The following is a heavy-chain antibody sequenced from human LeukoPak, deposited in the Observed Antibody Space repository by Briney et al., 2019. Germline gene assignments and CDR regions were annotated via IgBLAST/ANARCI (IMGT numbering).Heavy chain of an antibody. J-gene: IGHJ4*02. CDR2: ISSNGGST. CDR1: GFTLSSYA. V-gene: IGHV3-64D*06. D-gene: IGHD4-17*01. Sequence: GGSLRLSCSASGFTLSSYAMHWVRRAPGKGLEYVSAISSNGGSTYYADSVKGRFTISRDNSKNTLYLQMSSLRAEDTAVYYCTYGDATFDYWGQGTLSPSPQ. CDR3: TYGDATFDY.